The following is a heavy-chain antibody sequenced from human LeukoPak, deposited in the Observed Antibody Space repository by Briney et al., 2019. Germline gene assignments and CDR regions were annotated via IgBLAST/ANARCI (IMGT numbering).Heavy chain of an antibody. J-gene: IGHJ5*02. D-gene: IGHD1-14*01. V-gene: IGHV4-59*03. CDR2: LHSTGFT. Sequence: PSGTLSLTCTVSGDSISDHYWSWIRQAPGRGLEWIGCLHSTGFTYSDPSFKSRVTISVDTSKNQFSLTLTSVTPADTAVYYCAAEGDSVGSPIDPWGQGILVTVSS. CDR3: AAEGDSVGSPIDP. CDR1: GDSISDHY.